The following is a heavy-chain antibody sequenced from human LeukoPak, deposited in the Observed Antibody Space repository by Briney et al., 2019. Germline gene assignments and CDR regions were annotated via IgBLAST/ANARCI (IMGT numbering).Heavy chain of an antibody. CDR3: GRRVAGTVY. CDR1: GYSFTSYW. J-gene: IGHJ4*02. V-gene: IGHV5-51*01. Sequence: GESLKISCKGSGYSFTSYWIGWVRQMPGKGLEWMGIIYPGDSDTRYSPSSQGQVTIPAGKSISTAYLQWSRMKASDAALYCCGRRVAGTVYWGKGNLVNVSS. D-gene: IGHD6-19*01. CDR2: IYPGDSDT.